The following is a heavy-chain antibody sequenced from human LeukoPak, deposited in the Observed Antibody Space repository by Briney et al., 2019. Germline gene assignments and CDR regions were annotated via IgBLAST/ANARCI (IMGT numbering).Heavy chain of an antibody. D-gene: IGHD3-16*02. CDR2: IYHSGST. CDR3: ARLSYDYVWGSYRRLPDY. J-gene: IGHJ4*02. CDR1: GGSISSGGYS. V-gene: IGHV4-30-2*01. Sequence: SQTLSLTCAVSGGSISSGGYSWSWIRQPPGKGLEWIGYIYHSGSTYYNPSLKSRVTISVDRSKNQFSLKLSSVTAADTAVYYCARLSYDYVWGSYRRLPDYWGQGTLVTVSS.